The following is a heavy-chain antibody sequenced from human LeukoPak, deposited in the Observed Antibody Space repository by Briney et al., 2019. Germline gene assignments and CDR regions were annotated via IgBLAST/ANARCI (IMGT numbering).Heavy chain of an antibody. V-gene: IGHV3-15*01. CDR2: IRSKTDGGTT. J-gene: IGHJ4*02. Sequence: PGGSLRLSCAASGFTFSSYGMSWVRQAPGKGLEWVGRIRSKTDGGTTHYAAPVKGRFTISRDESKNTLYLQMNSLKTEDTAVYYCTTDGGIGPRPIFDYWGQGSLVTVSS. CDR1: GFTFSSYG. D-gene: IGHD6-6*01. CDR3: TTDGGIGPRPIFDY.